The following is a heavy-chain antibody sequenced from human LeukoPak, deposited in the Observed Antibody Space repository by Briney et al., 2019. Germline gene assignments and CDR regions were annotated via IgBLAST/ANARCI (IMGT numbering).Heavy chain of an antibody. CDR2: IGGRGTIT. CDR1: GFTFSSYA. CDR3: AKDDDYVEYGYYFDF. Sequence: PGGSLRLSRAASGFTFSSYAMSWVRQAPGKGLEWVSAIGGRGTITYYADSVKGRFTISKDNSKNTLYLQMNSLRAEDTAVYYCAKDDDYVEYGYYFDFWGQGTLVTVSS. V-gene: IGHV3-23*01. J-gene: IGHJ4*02. D-gene: IGHD4-17*01.